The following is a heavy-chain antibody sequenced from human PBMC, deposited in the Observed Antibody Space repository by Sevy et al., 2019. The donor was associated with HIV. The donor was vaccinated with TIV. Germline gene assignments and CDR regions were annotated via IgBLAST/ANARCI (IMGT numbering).Heavy chain of an antibody. Sequence: GGSLRLSRAASGFTFSSYAMSWVRQAPGKGLEWVSAISGSGGSTYYADSVKGRFTISRDNSKNTLYLQMNSLRAEDTAVYYCAKDREDYVWGSYRYTPSFDYWGQGTLVTVSS. CDR2: ISGSGGST. J-gene: IGHJ4*02. D-gene: IGHD3-16*02. CDR1: GFTFSSYA. CDR3: AKDREDYVWGSYRYTPSFDY. V-gene: IGHV3-23*01.